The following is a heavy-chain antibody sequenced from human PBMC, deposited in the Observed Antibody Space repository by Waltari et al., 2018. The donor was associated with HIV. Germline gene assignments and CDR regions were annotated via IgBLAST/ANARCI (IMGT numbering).Heavy chain of an antibody. J-gene: IGHJ4*02. V-gene: IGHV3-48*01. D-gene: IGHD2-2*01. CDR2: ISSSSTTI. CDR3: ARDYCSSTSCTVDY. CDR1: GFIFRTYS. Sequence: GGLVQPGGSLRLSCAASGFIFRTYSMNWVRQAPGKGLEWVSHISSSSTTIYYADSVKGRFTISRDNAKNSLYLQMNSLRAEDTAVYYCARDYCSSTSCTVDYWGQGTLVTVSS.